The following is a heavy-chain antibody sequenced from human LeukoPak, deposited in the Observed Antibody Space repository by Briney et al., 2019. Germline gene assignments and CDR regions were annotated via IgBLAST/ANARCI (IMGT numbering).Heavy chain of an antibody. V-gene: IGHV3-30-3*01. J-gene: IGHJ6*02. CDR3: ARGGYCSSTSCYVPYYYHGMDV. Sequence: PGGSLRLSCAASGFTFSSYAMHWVRQAPGKGLEWVAVISYDGSNKYYADSVKGRFTISRDNSKNTLYLQMNSLRAEDTAVYYCARGGYCSSTSCYVPYYYHGMDVWGQGTTVTVSS. CDR2: ISYDGSNK. D-gene: IGHD2-2*03. CDR1: GFTFSSYA.